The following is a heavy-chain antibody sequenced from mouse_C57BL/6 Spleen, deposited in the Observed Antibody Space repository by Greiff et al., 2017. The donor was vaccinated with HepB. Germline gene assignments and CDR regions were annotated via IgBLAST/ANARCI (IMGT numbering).Heavy chain of an antibody. D-gene: IGHD2-4*01. V-gene: IGHV1-53*01. Sequence: QVQLQQPGTELVKPGASVKLSCKASGYTFTSYWMHWVKQRPGQGLEWIGNINPSNGGTNYNEKFKSKATLTVDKSYSTAYMQLSSLTSEDAAVYYCARGRDYGVYFDDWGQGTTLTVSS. CDR1: GYTFTSYW. CDR3: ARGRDYGVYFDD. CDR2: INPSNGGT. J-gene: IGHJ2*01.